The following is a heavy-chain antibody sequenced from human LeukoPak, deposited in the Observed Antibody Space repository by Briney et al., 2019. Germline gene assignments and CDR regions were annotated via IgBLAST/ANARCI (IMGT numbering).Heavy chain of an antibody. J-gene: IGHJ6*02. Sequence: SETLSLTCTVSGGSISSGDYYWSWIRQPPGKGLEWIGYISDNGSPSYNPSLKSRVSISIDTSKNLLFLHLISVAAADTAVYYCARDHWLKSSNTWYYYGLDVWGQGTTVTVSS. D-gene: IGHD3-9*01. CDR3: ARDHWLKSSNTWYYYGLDV. V-gene: IGHV4-61*08. CDR1: GGSISSGDYY. CDR2: ISDNGSP.